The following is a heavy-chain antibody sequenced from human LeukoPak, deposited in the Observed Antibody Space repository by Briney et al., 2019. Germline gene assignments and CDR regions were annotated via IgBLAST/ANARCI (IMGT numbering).Heavy chain of an antibody. CDR2: IKQDGREK. Sequence: GGSLRLSCAASGFTFSSYWLSWVRQAPGKGLEWVANIKQDGREKFYFDSVKGRFTVSRDNAKNSLYLQMNSLRAEDTDVYYCGGGLVRGPKDYWGQGTLVTVSS. CDR3: GGGLVRGPKDY. V-gene: IGHV3-7*01. J-gene: IGHJ4*02. CDR1: GFTFSSYW. D-gene: IGHD3-10*01.